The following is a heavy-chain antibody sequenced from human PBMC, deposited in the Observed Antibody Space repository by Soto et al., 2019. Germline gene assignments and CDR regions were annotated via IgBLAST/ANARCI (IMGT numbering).Heavy chain of an antibody. CDR2: TYYRSKWYN. D-gene: IGHD1-26*01. CDR3: VRDVGFDCAY. J-gene: IGHJ4*02. CDR1: GDSVSSNTAA. Sequence: PSQTLSLTCAISGDSVSSNTAAWNWIRQSPSRGLEWLGRTYYRSKWYNDYAVSVKSRITINPDTSKNQFSLHLNSVTPEDTALYYCVRDVGFDCAYWGLGTLVTVSS. V-gene: IGHV6-1*01.